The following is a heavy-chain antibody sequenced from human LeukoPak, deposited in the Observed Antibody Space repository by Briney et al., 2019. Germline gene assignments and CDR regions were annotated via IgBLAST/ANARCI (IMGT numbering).Heavy chain of an antibody. J-gene: IGHJ4*02. CDR3: AKDLGYSGYDPLDY. V-gene: IGHV3-23*01. Sequence: GGSLRLSCAASGFTFSSYAMSWVRQAPGKGLEWVSDISGGGASTYYADSVKGRFTISRDNSKNTLYLQMNSLRAEDTAVYYCAKDLGYSGYDPLDYWGQGTLVTVSS. CDR2: ISGGGAST. D-gene: IGHD5-12*01. CDR1: GFTFSSYA.